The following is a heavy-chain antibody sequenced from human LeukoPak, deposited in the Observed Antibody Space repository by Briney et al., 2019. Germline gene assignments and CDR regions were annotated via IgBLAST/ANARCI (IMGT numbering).Heavy chain of an antibody. J-gene: IGHJ4*02. V-gene: IGHV4-39*07. Sequence: SETLSLTCTVSGGSISSSSYYWGWIRQPPGKGLEWIGSIYYSGSTYYNPSLKSRVTISVDTSKNQFSLKLSSVTAADTAVYYCARFGESYFTMIVQLWGQGTLVTVSS. CDR1: GGSISSSSYY. CDR3: ARFGESYFTMIVQL. D-gene: IGHD3-22*01. CDR2: IYYSGST.